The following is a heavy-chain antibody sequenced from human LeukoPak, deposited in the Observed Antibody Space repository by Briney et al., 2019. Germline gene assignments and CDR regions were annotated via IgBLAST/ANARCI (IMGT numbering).Heavy chain of an antibody. Sequence: GGSLRLSCAASGFTFSSYAMHWVRQAPGKGLEWVAVISYDGSNKYYADSVKGRFTISRDNSKNSLYLQMNTLRDEDTAVYYCATGAGCGYWGQGTLVTVSS. J-gene: IGHJ4*02. D-gene: IGHD6-19*01. CDR2: ISYDGSNK. CDR1: GFTFSSYA. V-gene: IGHV3-30-3*01. CDR3: ATGAGCGY.